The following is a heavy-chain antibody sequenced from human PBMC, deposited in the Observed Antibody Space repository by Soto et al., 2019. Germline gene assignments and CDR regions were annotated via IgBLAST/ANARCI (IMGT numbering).Heavy chain of an antibody. CDR2: LYWDDEK. Sequence: QITLKESGPTPVKPTQTLTLTRTFSGFSLSTTRVGVGWFRQPPGEALVWLALLYWDDEKLYSPSLKRRLTTTTDTTKSQEGLTQTTVEPADTGTCYCAHSKTAGVGYYFDYWGQGTLFTVSS. J-gene: IGHJ4*02. CDR1: GFSLSTTRVG. D-gene: IGHD1-26*01. CDR3: AHSKTAGVGYYFDY. V-gene: IGHV2-5*02.